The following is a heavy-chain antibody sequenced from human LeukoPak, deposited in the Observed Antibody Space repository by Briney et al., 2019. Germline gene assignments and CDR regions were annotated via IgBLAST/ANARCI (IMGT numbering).Heavy chain of an antibody. CDR1: GYSISNGYY. Sequence: PSETLSLTCTVSGYSISNGYYWGWIRQPPGKGLEWIGSIYHSGSTYYNPSLKSRVTISVDTSKNQFSLKLSSVTAADTAVYYCARAIRCSSTTWYVDMGYMDVWGKGTTVTVSS. J-gene: IGHJ6*03. D-gene: IGHD2-2*01. CDR2: IYHSGST. CDR3: ARAIRCSSTTWYVDMGYMDV. V-gene: IGHV4-38-2*02.